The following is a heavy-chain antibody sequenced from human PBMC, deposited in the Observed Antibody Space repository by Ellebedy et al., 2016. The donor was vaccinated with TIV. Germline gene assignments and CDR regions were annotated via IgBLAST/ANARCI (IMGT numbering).Heavy chain of an antibody. CDR3: VRAIDTAIVIYY. J-gene: IGHJ4*02. CDR2: IYSSGNT. D-gene: IGHD5-18*01. Sequence: SGPTLVKPTQTLTLTCTSSGFSLSTTRVGVSWIRQPPGKGLEWIGYIYSSGNTYYNPSLKSRLTIARDTSKNQFSLKLSSVTAADTAVYYCVRAIDTAIVIYYWGQGTLVTVSS. CDR1: GFSLSTTRVG. V-gene: IGHV4-30-4*01.